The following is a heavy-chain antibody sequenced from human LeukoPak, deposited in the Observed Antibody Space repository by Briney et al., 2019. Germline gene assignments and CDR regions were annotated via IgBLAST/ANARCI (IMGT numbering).Heavy chain of an antibody. CDR2: ISSSSSYI. Sequence: GGSLRLSCAASAFTFSSYSMNWVRQAPGKGLEWVSSISSSSSYIYYADSVKGRFTISRDNAKNSLYLQMNSLRAEDTAVYYCARELLWFGEDYYGMDVWGKGTTVTVSS. CDR1: AFTFSSYS. J-gene: IGHJ6*04. V-gene: IGHV3-21*01. D-gene: IGHD3-10*01. CDR3: ARELLWFGEDYYGMDV.